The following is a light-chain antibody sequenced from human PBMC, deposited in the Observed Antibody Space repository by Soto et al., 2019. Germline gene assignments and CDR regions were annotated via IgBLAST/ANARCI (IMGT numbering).Light chain of an antibody. CDR3: SSLADGDNYV. J-gene: IGLJ1*01. V-gene: IGLV2-8*01. CDR2: EIT. CDR1: SSDVGGYNY. Sequence: QSVLTQPPSASGSPGQSVTISCTGTSSDVGGYNYLSWYQQHPGKAPKLLIYEITKRASAVPNRFSGSKSGNTASLTVSGLQAEDEADYYCSSLADGDNYVFGTGTKLTVL.